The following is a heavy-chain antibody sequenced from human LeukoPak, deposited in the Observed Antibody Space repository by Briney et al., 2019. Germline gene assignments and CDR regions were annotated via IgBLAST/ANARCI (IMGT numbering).Heavy chain of an antibody. CDR2: ISGSGGST. Sequence: GGSLRLSCAASGFTFSSYAMSWVRQAPGRGLEWVSAISGSGGSTYYADSVKGRFTISRDNSKNTLYLQMNSLRAEDTAVYYCAKDAHDDILTGYHFDYWGQGTLVTVSS. D-gene: IGHD3-9*01. CDR3: AKDAHDDILTGYHFDY. CDR1: GFTFSSYA. V-gene: IGHV3-23*01. J-gene: IGHJ4*02.